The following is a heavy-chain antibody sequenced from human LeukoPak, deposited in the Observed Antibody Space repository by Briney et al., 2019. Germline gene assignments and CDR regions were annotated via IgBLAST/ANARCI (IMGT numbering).Heavy chain of an antibody. CDR2: ISGSGGST. J-gene: IGHJ4*02. Sequence: GGSLRLSCAASGFTFSSYAMSWVRQAPGKGLEWVSAISGSGGSTYYADSVKGRFTISRDNSKNTLYLQMDSLRAEDTAVYYCAKDDFWSGYSSYWGQGTLVTVSS. CDR3: AKDDFWSGYSSY. D-gene: IGHD3-3*01. CDR1: GFTFSSYA. V-gene: IGHV3-23*01.